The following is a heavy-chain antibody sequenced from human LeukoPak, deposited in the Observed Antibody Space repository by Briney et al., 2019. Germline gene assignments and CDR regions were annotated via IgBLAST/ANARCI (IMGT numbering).Heavy chain of an antibody. V-gene: IGHV3-11*01. Sequence: PGGSLRLSCAASGFTFSDYYMSWIRQAPGKGLEWVSYISSSGSAIYYADSVKGRFTISRDNAKNSLYLQMNSLRAEDTAVYYCARGKYCGGDCNSIFYYYGMDVWGQGTTVTVSS. D-gene: IGHD2-21*02. CDR3: ARGKYCGGDCNSIFYYYGMDV. CDR2: ISSSGSAI. J-gene: IGHJ6*02. CDR1: GFTFSDYY.